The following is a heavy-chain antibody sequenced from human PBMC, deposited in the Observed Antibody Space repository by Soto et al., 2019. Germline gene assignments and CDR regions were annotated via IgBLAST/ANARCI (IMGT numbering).Heavy chain of an antibody. V-gene: IGHV3-23*01. J-gene: IGHJ6*03. Sequence: EVQLLESGGDLVQPGGSLRLSCAASGFTFSSYAMSWVRQAPGKGLEWVSSITGSGGNTHYTDSVKGRFTISRDNSKNTLFMQMDSLRAEDTAIYYGAKGRPDYSYCMDVWGKGTTVTVSS. CDR2: ITGSGGNT. D-gene: IGHD2-2*01. CDR3: AKGRPDYSYCMDV. CDR1: GFTFSSYA.